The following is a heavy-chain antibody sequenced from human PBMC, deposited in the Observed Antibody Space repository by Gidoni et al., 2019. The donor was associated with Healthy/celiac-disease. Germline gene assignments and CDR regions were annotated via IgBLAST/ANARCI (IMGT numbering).Heavy chain of an antibody. CDR3: ARDPIYYYGMDV. Sequence: QVQLVQSGAEVKKPGSSVKVSCKASGGTFSSYAISWVRQAPGQGLEWLERIIPILGIANYAQKFQGRVTITADKSTSTAYMELSSLRSEDTAVYYCARDPIYYYGMDVWGQGTTVTVSS. V-gene: IGHV1-69*04. CDR2: IIPILGIA. CDR1: GGTFSSYA. J-gene: IGHJ6*02.